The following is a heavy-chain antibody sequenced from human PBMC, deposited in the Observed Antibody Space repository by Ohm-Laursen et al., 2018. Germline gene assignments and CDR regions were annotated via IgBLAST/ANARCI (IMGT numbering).Heavy chain of an antibody. Sequence: SLRLSCAASGFTFSSYGMHWVRQAPGKGLEWVAVISYDGSNKYYADSVKGRFTISRDNSKNTLYLQMNSLRAEDTALYYCAKEEIVVVAATDDYYYYGMDVWGQGTTVTVSS. J-gene: IGHJ6*02. CDR3: AKEEIVVVAATDDYYYYGMDV. CDR1: GFTFSSYG. V-gene: IGHV3-30*18. CDR2: ISYDGSNK. D-gene: IGHD2-15*01.